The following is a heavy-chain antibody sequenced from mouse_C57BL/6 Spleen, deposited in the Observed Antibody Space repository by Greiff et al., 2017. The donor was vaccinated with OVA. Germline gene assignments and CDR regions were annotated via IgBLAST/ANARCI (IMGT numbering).Heavy chain of an antibody. CDR2: ISYDGSN. CDR1: GYSITSGYY. Sequence: EVQRVESGPGLVKPSQSLSLTCSVTGYSITSGYYWNWLRQFPGNKLEWMGYISYDGSNNYNPSLKNRISITRATSQNQFFLKLNSMTTEDTATYYCARRYFDVWGTGTTVTVSP. J-gene: IGHJ1*03. CDR3: ARRYFDV. V-gene: IGHV3-6*01.